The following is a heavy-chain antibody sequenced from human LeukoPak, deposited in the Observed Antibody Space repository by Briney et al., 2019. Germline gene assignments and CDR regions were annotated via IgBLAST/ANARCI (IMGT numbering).Heavy chain of an antibody. D-gene: IGHD3-10*01. Sequence: SETLSLTCVVSGDSISSGGYSWSWIRQPPGKGLEWIGYIFHTGSTFYNPSLKSRVTISVDNYKNQFSLRLSSVTAADTAVYYCARELWFANAPGSWLDPWGQGTLVTVSS. CDR1: GDSISSGGYS. J-gene: IGHJ5*02. V-gene: IGHV4-30-2*01. CDR2: IFHTGST. CDR3: ARELWFANAPGSWLDP.